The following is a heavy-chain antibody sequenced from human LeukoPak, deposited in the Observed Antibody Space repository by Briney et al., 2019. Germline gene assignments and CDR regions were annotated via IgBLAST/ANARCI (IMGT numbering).Heavy chain of an antibody. CDR2: IDTSSSTM. CDR3: GREDDSWGPNNLDL. CDR1: AFTFSYYS. Sequence: GRSLRLSCAASAFTFSYYSMNSVRQAPGKGLEWISYIDTSSSTMYYADSVMGRFTISRDNAKESLYLKMTSIREEDTAVYYCGREDDSWGPNNLDLWGQGTMVTVSS. D-gene: IGHD7-27*01. J-gene: IGHJ3*01. V-gene: IGHV3-48*02.